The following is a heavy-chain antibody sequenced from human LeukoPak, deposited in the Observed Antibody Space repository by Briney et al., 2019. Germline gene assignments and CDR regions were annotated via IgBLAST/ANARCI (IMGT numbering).Heavy chain of an antibody. V-gene: IGHV3-23*01. CDR2: ISGSGGST. CDR1: GFTFSSYA. CDR3: AKGGYDILTGPDY. Sequence: GGSLRLSCAASGFTFSSYAMSWVRQAPGKGLQWVSAISGSGGSTYYADSVKGRFTISRDNSKNTLYLQMNSLRAEDTAVYYCAKGGYDILTGPDYWGQGTLVTVSS. D-gene: IGHD3-9*01. J-gene: IGHJ4*02.